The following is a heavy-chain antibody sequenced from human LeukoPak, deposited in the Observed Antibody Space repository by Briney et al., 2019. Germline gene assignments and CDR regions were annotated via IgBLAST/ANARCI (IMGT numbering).Heavy chain of an antibody. Sequence: GGSLRLSCAASGFTFSNYAVTRVRQDPGRRLEWISLISRSGDRTLYADSVKGRFTISRDNSKNTLYLQMNSLSSGDTAVYYFTKVLRVGSPEHLQERGQGTLVTVSS. CDR2: ISRSGDRT. V-gene: IGHV3-23*01. CDR1: GFTFSNYA. D-gene: IGHD3-16*01. J-gene: IGHJ1*01. CDR3: TKVLRVGSPEHLQE.